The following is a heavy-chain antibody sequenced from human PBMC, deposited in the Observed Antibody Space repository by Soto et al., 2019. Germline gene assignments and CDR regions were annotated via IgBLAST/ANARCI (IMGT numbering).Heavy chain of an antibody. J-gene: IGHJ4*02. CDR3: ARAPTSRFDY. CDR2: IGDDGYDK. Sequence: PGGSLRLSCAASGFTFKTFAIHWVRQSPGKGLEWVAAIGDDGYDKFYAASVKGRFTISRDNSKSVLYLQMNSLRGEDTAVYYCARAPTSRFDYWGQGTLVTVSS. V-gene: IGHV3-30-3*01. CDR1: GFTFKTFA.